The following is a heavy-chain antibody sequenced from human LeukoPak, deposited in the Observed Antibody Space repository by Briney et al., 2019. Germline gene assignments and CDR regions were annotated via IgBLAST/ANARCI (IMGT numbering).Heavy chain of an antibody. CDR2: ISWNSGSI. J-gene: IGHJ4*02. D-gene: IGHD2-15*01. V-gene: IGHV3-9*01. CDR3: AEDSSGEIDY. Sequence: GGSLRLSCAASGFTFDDYAMHWVRQAPGKGLEWVSGISWNSGSIGYADSVKGRFTISRDNAKNSLYLQMNSLRAEDTALYYCAEDSSGEIDYWGQGTLVTVSS. CDR1: GFTFDDYA.